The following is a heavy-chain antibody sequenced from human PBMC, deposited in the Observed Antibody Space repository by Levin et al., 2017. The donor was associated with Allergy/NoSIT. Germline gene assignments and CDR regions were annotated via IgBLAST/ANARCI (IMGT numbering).Heavy chain of an antibody. CDR2: ISSSSSTI. V-gene: IGHV3-48*01. CDR1: GFTFSSYS. CDR3: ARDIYSWNYGWFDP. Sequence: GGSLRLSCAASGFTFSSYSMNWVRQAPGKGLEWVSYISSSSSTIYYADSVKGRFTISRDNAKNSLYLQMNSLRAEDTAVYYCARDIYSWNYGWFDPWGQGTLVTVSS. J-gene: IGHJ5*02. D-gene: IGHD1-7*01.